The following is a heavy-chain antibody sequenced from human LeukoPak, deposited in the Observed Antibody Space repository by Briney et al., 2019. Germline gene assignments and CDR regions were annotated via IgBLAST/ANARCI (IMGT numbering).Heavy chain of an antibody. Sequence: GGSLTLSCAASAFTFKNYAMSWLRQAPGKGLEWVSAISGTGGTTYYADSVKARFTISRDNSKNTIYLQMSSLRVDDTAVYYCAKDRAMVRGDDAFDIWGQGTMVTVSS. CDR3: AKDRAMVRGDDAFDI. V-gene: IGHV3-23*01. D-gene: IGHD3-10*01. CDR2: ISGTGGTT. J-gene: IGHJ3*02. CDR1: AFTFKNYA.